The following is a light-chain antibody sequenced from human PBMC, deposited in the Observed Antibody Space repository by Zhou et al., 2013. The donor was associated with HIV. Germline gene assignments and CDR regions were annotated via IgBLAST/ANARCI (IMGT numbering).Light chain of an antibody. CDR1: QSISSW. Sequence: DIDMTQSPSTLPASVGDTVTITCRARQSISSWLAWYQQKPGKAPKLLIYKASSLESGVPSRFSGSGSGTEFTLTISSLQPDDSATYYCQQYDSYPYSFGQGTKLDIK. CDR2: KAS. J-gene: IGKJ2*03. CDR3: QQYDSYPYS. V-gene: IGKV1-5*03.